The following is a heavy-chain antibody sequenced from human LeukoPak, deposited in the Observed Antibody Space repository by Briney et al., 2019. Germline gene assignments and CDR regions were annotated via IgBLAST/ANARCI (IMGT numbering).Heavy chain of an antibody. CDR3: AKETGLFESVAGTISRFDL. V-gene: IGHV3-23*01. CDR2: ISGSGGST. D-gene: IGHD6-19*01. CDR1: GFTFSSYA. J-gene: IGHJ2*01. Sequence: PGGSLRLSCAASGFTFSSYAMSWVRQAPGKGLEWVSAISGSGGSTYYADSVKGRFTISRDNSKNTLYLQMNSLRAEDTAVYYCAKETGLFESVAGTISRFDLWGRGTLVTVSS.